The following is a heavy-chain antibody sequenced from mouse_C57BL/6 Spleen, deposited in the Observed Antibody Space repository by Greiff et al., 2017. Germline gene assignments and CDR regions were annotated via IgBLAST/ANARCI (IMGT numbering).Heavy chain of an antibody. CDR1: GYAFTNYL. CDR3: ARGDYYGRD. Sequence: QVQLQQSGAELVRPGTSVKVSCKASGYAFTNYLIEWVKQRPGQGLEWIGVINPGSGGTNYNEKFKGKATLTADKSSSTAYMQRSSLTSEDSAVYFCARGDYYGRDWGQGTTLTVSS. CDR2: INPGSGGT. V-gene: IGHV1-54*01. D-gene: IGHD1-1*01. J-gene: IGHJ2*01.